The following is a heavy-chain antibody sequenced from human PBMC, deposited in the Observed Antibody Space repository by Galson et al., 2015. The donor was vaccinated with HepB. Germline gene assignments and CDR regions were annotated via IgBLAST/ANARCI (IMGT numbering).Heavy chain of an antibody. D-gene: IGHD5-18*01. V-gene: IGHV3-66*01. CDR1: GFTVSSNY. J-gene: IGHJ4*02. Sequence: SLRLSCAASGFTVSSNYMSWVRQAPGKGLEWVSVIYSGGSTYYADSVKGRFTISRDNSKNTLYLQMNSLRAEDTAVYYCARDRFTLGGGYSYGYDYWGQGTLVTVSS. CDR3: ARDRFTLGGGYSYGYDY. CDR2: IYSGGST.